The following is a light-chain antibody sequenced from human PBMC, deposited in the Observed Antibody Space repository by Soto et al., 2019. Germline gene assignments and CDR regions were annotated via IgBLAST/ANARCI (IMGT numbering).Light chain of an antibody. CDR2: AAS. CDR1: QSVNTY. CDR3: QQYNNWPPLT. V-gene: IGKV3-15*01. J-gene: IGKJ4*01. Sequence: EIVLTQSPATLSVSPGERATLSCRASQSVNTYLGWYQQKPGQAPRLLIYAASTRATGIPARFSGSGSGTEFTLTIDSLQSEDFAVYYCQQYNNWPPLTFGGGTKVEIK.